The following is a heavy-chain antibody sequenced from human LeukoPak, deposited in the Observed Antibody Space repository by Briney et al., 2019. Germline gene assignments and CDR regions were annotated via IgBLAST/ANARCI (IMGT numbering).Heavy chain of an antibody. J-gene: IGHJ4*02. V-gene: IGHV1-2*02. D-gene: IGHD2-15*01. Sequence: ASVKASCKASGYTFTAYYLHWVRQAPGQRLEWMGWINPNTGDTESAQNFQGRVTMTRGTTISTAYLELTRLTSDDTAVYYCASYPRYVSTPPFDYWGQGTLVTVSS. CDR3: ASYPRYVSTPPFDY. CDR1: GYTFTAYY. CDR2: INPNTGDT.